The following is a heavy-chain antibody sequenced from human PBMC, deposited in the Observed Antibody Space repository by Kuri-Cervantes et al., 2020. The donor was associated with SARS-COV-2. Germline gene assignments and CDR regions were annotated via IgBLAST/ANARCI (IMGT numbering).Heavy chain of an antibody. CDR3: ARGSVFPLAVAGTVDY. CDR1: GFTFSSYS. D-gene: IGHD6-19*01. J-gene: IGHJ4*02. V-gene: IGHV3-21*01. CDR2: ISSSSSYI. Sequence: GGSLRLSCAASGFTFSSYSMNWVRQAPGKGLEWVSSISSSSSYIYYADSVKGRFTISRDNAKNSLYLQMNSLRAEDTAVYYCARGSVFPLAVAGTVDYWGQGTLVTVSS.